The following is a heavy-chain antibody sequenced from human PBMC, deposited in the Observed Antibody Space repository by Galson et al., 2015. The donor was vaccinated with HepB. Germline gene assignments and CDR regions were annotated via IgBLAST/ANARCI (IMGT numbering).Heavy chain of an antibody. J-gene: IGHJ4*02. D-gene: IGHD3-3*01. V-gene: IGHV5-51*01. Sequence: QSGAEVKKPGEALKISCKDSGNNFTDYWIAWVRQMPGKGPEWMGMIYPGDSDTKYSPSFQGQVTMSVDESVSSAYLQWNSLKASDTAIYYCATVRGRFRGFDLWGQGTLVPSPQ. CDR1: GNNFTDYW. CDR3: ATVRGRFRGFDL. CDR2: IYPGDSDT.